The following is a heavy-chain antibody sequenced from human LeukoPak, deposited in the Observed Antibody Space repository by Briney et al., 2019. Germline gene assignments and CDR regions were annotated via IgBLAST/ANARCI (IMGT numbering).Heavy chain of an antibody. D-gene: IGHD4-17*01. CDR2: ISYDGSNK. CDR3: AKATTVMSYSDY. J-gene: IGHJ4*02. V-gene: IGHV3-30*18. CDR1: GFTFSSYG. Sequence: GGSLRLSCAASGFTFSSYGMHWVRQAPGKGLEWVAVISYDGSNKYYADSVKGRFTISRDNSKNTLYLQMNSLRAEDTAVYYCAKATTVMSYSDYWGQGTLVTVSS.